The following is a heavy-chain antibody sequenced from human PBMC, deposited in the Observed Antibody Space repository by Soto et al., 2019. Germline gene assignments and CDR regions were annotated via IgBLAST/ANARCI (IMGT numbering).Heavy chain of an antibody. J-gene: IGHJ4*02. CDR3: AKSPQLWLLFLPDY. V-gene: IGHV3-23*01. CDR2: ISGSGGST. Sequence: EVQLLESGGGLVQPGGSLRLSCAASGFTFSSYAMSWVRQAPGKGLEWVSAISGSGGSTYYAESVKGRFTISRDNSKNTLYLQMNSLRAEDTAVYYCAKSPQLWLLFLPDYWGQGTLVTVSS. D-gene: IGHD5-18*01. CDR1: GFTFSSYA.